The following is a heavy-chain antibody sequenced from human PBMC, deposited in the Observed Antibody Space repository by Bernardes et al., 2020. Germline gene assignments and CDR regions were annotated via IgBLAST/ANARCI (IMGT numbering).Heavy chain of an antibody. Sequence: SEPLSLTCTVSGGSISRYYWRWLRPPPGKGLEWLGYIYYSGSTNYNPSLKSRVTISVDTSKNQFSLKLSSVTAADTAVYYCARGGSGWYVFDYWGQGTLGTVSS. D-gene: IGHD6-19*01. CDR2: IYYSGST. CDR3: ARGGSGWYVFDY. CDR1: GGSISRYY. J-gene: IGHJ4*02. V-gene: IGHV4-59*01.